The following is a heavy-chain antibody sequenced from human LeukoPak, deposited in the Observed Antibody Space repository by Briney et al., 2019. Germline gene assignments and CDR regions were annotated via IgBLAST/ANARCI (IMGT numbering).Heavy chain of an antibody. CDR2: INHSGST. Sequence: KASETLSLTCAVYGGSFSGYYWSWIRQPPGKGLEWIGEINHSGSTNYNPSLKGRVTISVDTSKNQFSLKLSSVTAADAAVYYCARGYIDWNYVRKPFDYWGQGTLVTVSS. V-gene: IGHV4-34*01. CDR1: GGSFSGYY. J-gene: IGHJ4*02. CDR3: ARGYIDWNYVRKPFDY. D-gene: IGHD1-7*01.